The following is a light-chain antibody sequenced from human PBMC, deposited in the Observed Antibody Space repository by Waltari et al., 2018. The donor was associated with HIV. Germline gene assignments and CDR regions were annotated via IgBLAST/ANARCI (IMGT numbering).Light chain of an antibody. CDR3: QQYNSDFYT. J-gene: IGKJ2*01. V-gene: IGKV1-5*03. CDR2: KAS. Sequence: IQMTQSPSILSASVGDRVSITCRASQNVDSWLAWYQQRPGRAPKLLIDKASTLEYGVPARFSGSGSGTDFTLTISSLQPDDFATYYCQQYNSDFYTFGQGTRLDLK. CDR1: QNVDSW.